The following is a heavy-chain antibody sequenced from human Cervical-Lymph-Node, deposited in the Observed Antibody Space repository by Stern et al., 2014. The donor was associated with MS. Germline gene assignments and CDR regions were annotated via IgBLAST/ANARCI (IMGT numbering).Heavy chain of an antibody. CDR1: GASISSGGYY. V-gene: IGHV4-31*03. Sequence: QVQLQESGPGLVKPSATLSLTCTVSGASISSGGYYWRWIRQLPGKGLEWIGYIYYSGSTYYNPSLKSRVTIAVDTSKNQFSLRLKSVTAADTAVYYCARATGGHTYVDSFHVWGQGTMVTVSS. CDR2: IYYSGST. CDR3: ARATGGHTYVDSFHV. J-gene: IGHJ3*01. D-gene: IGHD5-18*01.